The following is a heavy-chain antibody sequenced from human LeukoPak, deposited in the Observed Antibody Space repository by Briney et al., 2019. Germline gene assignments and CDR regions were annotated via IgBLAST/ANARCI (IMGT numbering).Heavy chain of an antibody. V-gene: IGHV3-23*01. CDR1: GFTFSSYA. CDR2: ISGSGGST. CDR3: AKMGGSSLYYYYMDV. J-gene: IGHJ6*03. D-gene: IGHD1-26*01. Sequence: GGSLRLSCAASGFTFSSYAMSWVRQAPGKGLEWVSAISGSGGSTYYADSVKGRFTISRDNSKNTLYLQMNSLRAEDTAVYYCAKMGGSSLYYYYMDVWGKGTTVTVSS.